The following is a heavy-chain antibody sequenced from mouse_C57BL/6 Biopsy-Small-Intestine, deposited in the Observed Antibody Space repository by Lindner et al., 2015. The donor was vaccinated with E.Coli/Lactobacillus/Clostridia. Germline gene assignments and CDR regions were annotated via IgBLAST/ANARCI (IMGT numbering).Heavy chain of an antibody. CDR1: GYTFTSYG. CDR2: INSHSGST. CDR3: ARASNYWDSSGRWYLDL. J-gene: IGHJ1*01. D-gene: IGHD4-1*01. V-gene: IGHV1S55*01. Sequence: SVKVSCKASGYTFTSYGISWVRQAPGEGPEWMGWINSHSGSTDYAQKFQGRVTMTTDTSTTTVYMELRSLSSEDTAVYYCARASNYWDSSGRWYLDLWGRGTLVTVSS.